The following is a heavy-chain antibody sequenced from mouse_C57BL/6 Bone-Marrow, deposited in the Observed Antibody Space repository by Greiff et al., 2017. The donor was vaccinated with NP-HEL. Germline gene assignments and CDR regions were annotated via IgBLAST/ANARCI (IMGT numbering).Heavy chain of an antibody. CDR1: GFTFSSYA. CDR3: ARDDHYGRDD. D-gene: IGHD1-1*01. J-gene: IGHJ2*01. Sequence: EVKLVESGGGLVKPGGSLKLSCAASGFTFSSYAMSWVRQTPEKRLEWVATISDGGSYTYYPDNVKGRFTISRDNAKNNLYLQMSHLKSEDTAMYYCARDDHYGRDDWGQGTTLTVSS. V-gene: IGHV5-4*01. CDR2: ISDGGSYT.